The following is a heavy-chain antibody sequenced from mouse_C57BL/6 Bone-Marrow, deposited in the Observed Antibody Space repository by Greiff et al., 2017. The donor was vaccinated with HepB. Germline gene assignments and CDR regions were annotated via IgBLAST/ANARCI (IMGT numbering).Heavy chain of an antibody. V-gene: IGHV3-6*01. CDR2: ISYDGSN. CDR3: ARGAGNFPYYAMDY. Sequence: ESGPGLVKPSQSLSLTCSVTGYSITSGYYWNWIRQFPGNKLEWMGYISYDGSNNYNPSLKNRISITRDTSKNQFFLKLTSVTTEDTATYYCARGAGNFPYYAMDYWGQGTSVTVSS. CDR1: GYSITSGYY. J-gene: IGHJ4*01. D-gene: IGHD2-1*01.